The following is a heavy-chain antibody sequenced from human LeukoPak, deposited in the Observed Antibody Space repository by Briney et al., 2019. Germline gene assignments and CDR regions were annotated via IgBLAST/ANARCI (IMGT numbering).Heavy chain of an antibody. V-gene: IGHV3-7*04. CDR3: VRQYNSSWLQFFDY. Sequence: TGGSLRLSCAASGFTFSSYWMTWVRQAPGKGLEWVANIKQDGSAKYYVDSVKGRFTISRDNAKNSLYLQMNSLRAEDTAVYYCVRQYNSSWLQFFDYWGQGTLVTVSS. CDR2: IKQDGSAK. CDR1: GFTFSSYW. J-gene: IGHJ4*02. D-gene: IGHD6-13*01.